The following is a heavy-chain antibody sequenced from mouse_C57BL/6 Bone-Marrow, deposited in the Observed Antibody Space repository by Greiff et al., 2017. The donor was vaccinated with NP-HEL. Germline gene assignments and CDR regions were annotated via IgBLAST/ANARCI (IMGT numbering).Heavy chain of an antibody. J-gene: IGHJ2*01. Sequence: QVQLKESGAELARPGASVKLSCKASGYTFTSYGISWVKQRTGQGLEWIGEIYPRSGNTYYNEKFKGKATLTADKSSSTAYMELRSLTSEDSAVYFCAKFGVYYASYFDYWGQGTTLTVSS. CDR3: AKFGVYYASYFDY. CDR2: IYPRSGNT. D-gene: IGHD1-1*01. V-gene: IGHV1-81*01. CDR1: GYTFTSYG.